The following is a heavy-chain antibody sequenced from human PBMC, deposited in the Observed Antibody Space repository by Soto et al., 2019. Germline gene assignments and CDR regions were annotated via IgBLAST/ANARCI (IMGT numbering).Heavy chain of an antibody. V-gene: IGHV4-39*01. Sequence: QLQLQESGPGLVKPSETLSLTCTVSGGSISSSSYYWGWIRQPPGKGLEWIGSIYYSGSTYYNPSLKSRVTISVDTSKNQFSLKPSSVTAADTAVYYCALRGEDGYNYDYWGQGTLVTVSS. CDR1: GGSISSSSYY. CDR2: IYYSGST. D-gene: IGHD5-12*01. J-gene: IGHJ4*02. CDR3: ALRGEDGYNYDY.